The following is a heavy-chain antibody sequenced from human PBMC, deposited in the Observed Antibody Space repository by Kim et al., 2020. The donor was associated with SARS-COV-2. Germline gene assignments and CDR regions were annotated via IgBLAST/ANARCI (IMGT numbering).Heavy chain of an antibody. D-gene: IGHD2-15*01. J-gene: IGHJ5*02. Sequence: ASVKVSCKASGYTFTAYYIHWVRQAPGQGLEWMGWINPNSGVTNYAQKFQGRVTVTTDTSISTAYMDLTRLISDDTAMYYCARDGRVPAVSGVASNWFHPWGQGTLVTVSS. CDR3: ARDGRVPAVSGVASNWFHP. CDR1: GYTFTAYY. CDR2: INPNSGVT. V-gene: IGHV1-2*02.